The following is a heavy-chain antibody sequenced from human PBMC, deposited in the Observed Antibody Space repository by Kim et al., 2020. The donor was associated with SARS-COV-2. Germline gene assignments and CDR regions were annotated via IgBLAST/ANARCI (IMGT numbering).Heavy chain of an antibody. D-gene: IGHD3-10*01. CDR3: ARAEGDLASGSVDY. V-gene: IGHV1-18*04. CDR1: GYTFTSYG. J-gene: IGHJ4*02. Sequence: ASVKVSCKASGYTFTSYGISWVRQAPGQGLEWMGWISAYNGNTNYAQKLQGRVTITTDTSTSTAYMELRSLRSDDTAVYYCARAEGDLASGSVDYWGQGTLVTVSS. CDR2: ISAYNGNT.